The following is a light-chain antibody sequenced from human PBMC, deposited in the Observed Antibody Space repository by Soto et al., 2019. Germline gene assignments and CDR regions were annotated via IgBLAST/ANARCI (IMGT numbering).Light chain of an antibody. J-gene: IGLJ3*02. CDR2: LEGSGSY. CDR1: SGHSSYI. Sequence: QPVLTQSSSASASLGCSVKLTCTLSSGHSSYIIAWHQQQPGKAPRYLMKLEGSGSYNKGSGVPDRFSGSSSGADRYLTISNLQFEDEADYYCETWDSNTHTVFGGGTKLTVL. CDR3: ETWDSNTHTV. V-gene: IGLV4-60*02.